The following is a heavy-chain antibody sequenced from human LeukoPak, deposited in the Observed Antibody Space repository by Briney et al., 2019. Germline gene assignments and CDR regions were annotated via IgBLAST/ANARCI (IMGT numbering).Heavy chain of an antibody. CDR3: ARDPRAVGATV. D-gene: IGHD1-26*01. CDR2: IIPIFGTA. V-gene: IGHV1-69*13. CDR1: GYTLTELS. J-gene: IGHJ4*02. Sequence: GASVKVSCKVSGYTLTELSMHWVRQAPGQGLEWMGGIIPIFGTANYAQKFQGRVTITADESTSTAYMELSSLRSEDTAVYYCARDPRAVGATVWGQGTLVTVSS.